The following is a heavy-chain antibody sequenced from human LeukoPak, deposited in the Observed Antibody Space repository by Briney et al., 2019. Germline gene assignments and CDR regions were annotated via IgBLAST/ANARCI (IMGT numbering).Heavy chain of an antibody. J-gene: IGHJ3*02. CDR3: ARFGVVTSDAFDT. V-gene: IGHV1-2*02. Sequence: GASVKVSCKASGYTFNGYYIHWVRQAPGQGLEWMGWINPNSGVTKYAQQFQGRVTMTWDTSVSTAYMELYRLTSDDTAMYYCARFGVVTSDAFDTWGQGTMVTISS. D-gene: IGHD3-3*01. CDR1: GYTFNGYY. CDR2: INPNSGVT.